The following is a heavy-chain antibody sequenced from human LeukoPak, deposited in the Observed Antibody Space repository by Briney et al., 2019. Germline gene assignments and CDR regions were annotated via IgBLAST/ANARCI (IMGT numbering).Heavy chain of an antibody. J-gene: IGHJ4*02. CDR1: GFTFSSYS. Sequence: GGSLRLSCAASGFTFSSYSMTWVRQAPGKGLEWVSSISSGGGYIYDADSVKGRFTVSRDNAKNTLYLQMNSLRAEDTAVYYCAGGGNTVQREDRNDYWGQGTLVTVSS. D-gene: IGHD1-1*01. CDR2: ISSGGGYI. V-gene: IGHV3-21*01. CDR3: AGGGNTVQREDRNDY.